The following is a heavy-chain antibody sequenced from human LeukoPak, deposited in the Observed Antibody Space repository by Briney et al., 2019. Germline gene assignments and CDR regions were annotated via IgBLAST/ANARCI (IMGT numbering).Heavy chain of an antibody. CDR1: GFTFSSSA. J-gene: IGHJ4*02. D-gene: IGHD6-19*01. CDR2: ISGSGGAT. V-gene: IGHV3-23*01. CDR3: ARAVAGTDEIDS. Sequence: GGSLRLSCAASGFTFSSSAMSWVRQAPGKGLEWVSAISGSGGATYYADSVKGRFTISRDNFKNTLFLQMNSLSAGDTAVYFCARAVAGTDEIDSWGQGTLVTVSS.